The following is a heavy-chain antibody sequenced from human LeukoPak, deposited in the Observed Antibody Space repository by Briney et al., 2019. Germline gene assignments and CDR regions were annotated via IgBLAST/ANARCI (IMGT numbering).Heavy chain of an antibody. Sequence: SETLSLTCAVYGGSFSGYYWSWIRQPPGKGLEWIGEINHSGSTNYNPSLKSRVTISVDTSKNQFSLKLSSVTAADTAVYYCARERYNWNDKRRGYFDYWGQGTLVTVSS. J-gene: IGHJ4*02. CDR1: GGSFSGYY. D-gene: IGHD1-20*01. V-gene: IGHV4-34*01. CDR2: INHSGST. CDR3: ARERYNWNDKRRGYFDY.